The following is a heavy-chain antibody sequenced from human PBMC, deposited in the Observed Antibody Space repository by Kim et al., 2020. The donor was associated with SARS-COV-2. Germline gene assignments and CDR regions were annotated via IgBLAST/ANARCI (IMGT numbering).Heavy chain of an antibody. V-gene: IGHV3-11*01. CDR1: GFTFSDYY. CDR2: ISSSGSTI. D-gene: IGHD2-2*01. Sequence: GGSLRLSCAASGFTFSDYYMSWIRQAPGKGLEWVSYISSSGSTIYYADSVKGRFTISRDNAKNSLYLQMNSLRAEDTAVYYCARAPPNSYCSSTSCYPSFDPWGQGTLVTVSS. CDR3: ARAPPNSYCSSTSCYPSFDP. J-gene: IGHJ5*02.